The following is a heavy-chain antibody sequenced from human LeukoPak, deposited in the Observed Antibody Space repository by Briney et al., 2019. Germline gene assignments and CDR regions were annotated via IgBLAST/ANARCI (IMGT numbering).Heavy chain of an antibody. V-gene: IGHV1-2*04. D-gene: IGHD3-9*01. CDR2: INPNSGGT. CDR3: ARETYYDILTGHGAFDI. J-gene: IGHJ3*02. CDR1: GYTFTGYY. Sequence: GASVKVSCKASGYTFTGYYMHWVRQAPGQGLEWMGWINPNSGGTNYAQKFQGWVTMTRDTSISTAYMELSRLRSDDTAVYYCARETYYDILTGHGAFDIWGQGTMVTVSS.